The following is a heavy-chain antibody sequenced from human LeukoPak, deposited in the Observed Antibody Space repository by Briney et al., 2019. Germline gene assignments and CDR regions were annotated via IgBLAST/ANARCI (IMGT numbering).Heavy chain of an antibody. CDR2: ISSSSSYI. J-gene: IGHJ6*03. D-gene: IGHD3-22*01. Sequence: PGGSLRLSCAASGFTFSSYEMNWVRQAPGKGLEWVSSISSSSSYIYYADSVKGRFTISRDNAKNSLYLQMNSLRAEDTAVYYCARAGVVVTSYYYYYMDVWGKGTTVTVSS. CDR3: ARAGVVVTSYYYYYMDV. V-gene: IGHV3-21*01. CDR1: GFTFSSYE.